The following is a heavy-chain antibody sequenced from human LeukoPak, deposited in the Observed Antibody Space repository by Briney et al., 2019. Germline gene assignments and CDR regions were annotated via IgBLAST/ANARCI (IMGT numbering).Heavy chain of an antibody. V-gene: IGHV3-21*03. CDR2: ITGTGSQMDDI. J-gene: IGHJ3*01. Sequence: PGGSLRLACAASGFKFSVYSMNWVRQAPGSGLEWVSRITGTGSQMDDIDYADSVRGRFTISRDNAKDSLFLEMRGLRVEDAGIYFCARETGFADASDFWGRGTLVAVSS. CDR3: ARETGFADASDF. CDR1: GFKFSVYS.